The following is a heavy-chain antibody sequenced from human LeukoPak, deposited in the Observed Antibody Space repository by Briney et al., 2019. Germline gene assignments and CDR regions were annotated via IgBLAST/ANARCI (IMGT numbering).Heavy chain of an antibody. CDR1: GGSISSYY. J-gene: IGHJ3*02. V-gene: IGHV4-59*08. CDR3: GRLSTRFCSGGTCYTNGAVDI. CDR2: IFYIGGT. Sequence: SETRSLTCTVSGGSISSYYWGWIRQPPEQGRGWIGYIFYIGGTNFNPSLKSRVTMSVDTSNKQFSLRLSSVTAADTALYYCGRLSTRFCSGGTCYTNGAVDIWGQGTRVTVSS. D-gene: IGHD2-15*01.